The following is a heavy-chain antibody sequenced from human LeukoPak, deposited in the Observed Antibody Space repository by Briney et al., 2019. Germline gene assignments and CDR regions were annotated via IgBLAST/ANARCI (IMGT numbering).Heavy chain of an antibody. CDR3: TTEARIAAASYYYYYMDV. CDR2: IKSKTDGGTT. J-gene: IGHJ6*03. Sequence: GGSLRLSCAAYGFTFSNAWMSWVRQAPGKGLEWVGRIKSKTDGGTTDYAAPVKGRFTISRDDSKNTLYLQMNSLKTEDTAVYYCTTEARIAAASYYYYYMDVWGKGTTVTVSS. CDR1: GFTFSNAW. V-gene: IGHV3-15*01. D-gene: IGHD6-13*01.